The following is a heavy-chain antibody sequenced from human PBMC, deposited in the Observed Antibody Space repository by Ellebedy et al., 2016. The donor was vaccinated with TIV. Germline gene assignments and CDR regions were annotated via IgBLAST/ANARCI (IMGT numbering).Heavy chain of an antibody. J-gene: IGHJ6*02. V-gene: IGHV3-11*01. CDR2: ITNTGSTI. D-gene: IGHD3-9*01. Sequence: PGGSLRLSCAGSGFTFSDYFMTWVRQAPGKGLEWISYITNTGSTIYYADSVKGRITVARDNSKNSLFLQMNNLRGEDAAVYYCGRAREPGYFAYYYHGMDVWGQGTTVTVSS. CDR1: GFTFSDYF. CDR3: GRAREPGYFAYYYHGMDV.